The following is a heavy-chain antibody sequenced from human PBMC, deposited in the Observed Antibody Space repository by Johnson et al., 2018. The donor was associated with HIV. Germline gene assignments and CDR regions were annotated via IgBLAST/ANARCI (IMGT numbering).Heavy chain of an antibody. V-gene: IGHV3-23*04. CDR2: IIPSGTGT. CDR1: GLSFDSYS. CDR3: ASHYDSSVVDAFDI. Sequence: VQLVESGGGLVQPGGSLRLSCKASGLSFDSYSMSWVRQAPGKGLEWVSGIIPSGTGTHYADSVEGRFTISRDNSRNTVYLQINSLRAEDTAVYYCASHYDSSVVDAFDIWGQGTMVTVSS. J-gene: IGHJ3*02. D-gene: IGHD3-22*01.